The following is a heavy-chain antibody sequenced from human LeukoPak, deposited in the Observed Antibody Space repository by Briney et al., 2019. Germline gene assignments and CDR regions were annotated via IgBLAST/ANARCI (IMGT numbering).Heavy chain of an antibody. D-gene: IGHD3-16*01. CDR2: INPNSGGT. V-gene: IGHV1-2*06. J-gene: IGHJ4*02. Sequence: ASVKVSCKASGYTFTGYYMHWVRQAPGQGLEWMGRINPNSGGTNYAQKFQGRVTMTRDTSISTAYMELSRLRSDDTAVYYRARDYDYVWGSYDYWGQGTLVTVSS. CDR1: GYTFTGYY. CDR3: ARDYDYVWGSYDY.